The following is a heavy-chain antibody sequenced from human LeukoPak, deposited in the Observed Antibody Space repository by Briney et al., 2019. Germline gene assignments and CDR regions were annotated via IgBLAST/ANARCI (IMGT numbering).Heavy chain of an antibody. J-gene: IGHJ6*03. CDR3: ARDHTESSRYHYYYMDV. V-gene: IGHV1-69*01. CDR2: IIPIFGTA. CDR1: GGTFSSYA. Sequence: ASVKVSCKASGGTFSSYAISWVRQAPGQGLEWMGGIIPIFGTANYAQKFQGRVTITADESTSTAYMELSSLRSEDTAVYYCARDHTESSRYHYYYMDVWGKGTTVTVSS. D-gene: IGHD1-14*01.